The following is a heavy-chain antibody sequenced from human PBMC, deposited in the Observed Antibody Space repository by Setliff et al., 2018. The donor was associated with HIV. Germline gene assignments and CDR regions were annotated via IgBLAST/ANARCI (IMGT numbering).Heavy chain of an antibody. V-gene: IGHV1-18*01. CDR2: ISTYNGNT. CDR1: GYNFTNYG. Sequence: ASVKVSCKASGYNFTNYGINWVRQAPGQGLEWMGWISTYNGNTNYAQKFQGRVTMTTDTPTTTAYMELRRLRSDDTPVYSGARGGVGLTGRAGSAGPRAFDIWGQGTMVTVSS. J-gene: IGHJ3*02. CDR3: ARGGVGLTGRAGSAGPRAFDI. D-gene: IGHD1-26*01.